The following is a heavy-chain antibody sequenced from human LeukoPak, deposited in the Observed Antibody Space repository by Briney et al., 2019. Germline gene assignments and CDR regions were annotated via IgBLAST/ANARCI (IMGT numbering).Heavy chain of an antibody. D-gene: IGHD3-3*01. V-gene: IGHV4-38-2*02. CDR2: IYHSGST. Sequence: SETLSLTCTVSGYSISSGYYWGWIRQPPGKGLEWIGSIYHSGSTYYDPSLKSRVTISVDTSKNQFSLKLSSVTAADTAVYYCARGRQNYDFWSGYYTTDGWYFDLWGRGTLVTVSS. CDR3: ARGRQNYDFWSGYYTTDGWYFDL. J-gene: IGHJ2*01. CDR1: GYSISSGYY.